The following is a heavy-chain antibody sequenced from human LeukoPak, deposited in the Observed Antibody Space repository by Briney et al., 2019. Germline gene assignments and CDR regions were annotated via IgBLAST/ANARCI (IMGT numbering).Heavy chain of an antibody. CDR3: ARGRGVVVAARNWFDP. D-gene: IGHD2-15*01. Sequence: SETLSLTCAVYGGSFSGYYWSWIRQPPGKGLEWIGEINHSGSTNYNPSLKSRVTISVDTSKNQFSLKLSSVTAADTAVYYCARGRGVVVAARNWFDPWGQGTLVTVSS. CDR1: GGSFSGYY. CDR2: INHSGST. V-gene: IGHV4-34*01. J-gene: IGHJ5*02.